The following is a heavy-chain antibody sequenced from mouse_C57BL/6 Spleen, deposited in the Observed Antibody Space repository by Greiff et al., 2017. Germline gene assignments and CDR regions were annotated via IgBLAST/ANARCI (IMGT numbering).Heavy chain of an antibody. CDR1: GFSLTSYG. CDR2: IWRGGST. J-gene: IGHJ2*01. D-gene: IGHD2-1*01. Sequence: QVHVKQSGPGLVQPSQSLSITCTVSGFSLTSYGVHWVRQSPGKGLEWLGVIWRGGSTDYNAAFMSRLSITKDNSKSQVFFKMNSLQADDTAIYYCAKNGGKGNYCDYWGQGTTLTVSS. V-gene: IGHV2-5*01. CDR3: AKNGGKGNYCDY.